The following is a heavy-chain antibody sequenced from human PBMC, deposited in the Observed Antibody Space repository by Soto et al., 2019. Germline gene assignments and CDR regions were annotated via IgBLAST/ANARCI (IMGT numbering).Heavy chain of an antibody. CDR2: ISGSGGST. CDR3: AKAVNIRYCSSTSCYDAFYI. V-gene: IGHV3-23*01. J-gene: IGHJ3*02. Sequence: GGSLRLSCAASGFTFSSYAMSWVRQAPGKGLEWVSAISGSGGSTYYADSVKGRFTISRDNSKNTLYLQMNSFRAEDSAVYCCAKAVNIRYCSSTSCYDAFYILGQGTIVTVSS. CDR1: GFTFSSYA. D-gene: IGHD2-2*01.